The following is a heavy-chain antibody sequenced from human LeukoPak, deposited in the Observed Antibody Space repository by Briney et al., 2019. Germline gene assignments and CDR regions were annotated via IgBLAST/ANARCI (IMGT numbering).Heavy chain of an antibody. D-gene: IGHD1-1*01. CDR1: GFTFSIYW. V-gene: IGHV3-7*01. J-gene: IGHJ4*02. Sequence: GGSLRLSCAASGFTFSIYWMSWMRQAPGKGLEWVANIKYDGNEEYYVDSVEGRFTISRDNAKNSLYLQLNSLRVEDTAVYYCKSGGAAPGSFDYWGQGTLVTVSP. CDR2: IKYDGNEE. CDR3: KSGGAAPGSFDY.